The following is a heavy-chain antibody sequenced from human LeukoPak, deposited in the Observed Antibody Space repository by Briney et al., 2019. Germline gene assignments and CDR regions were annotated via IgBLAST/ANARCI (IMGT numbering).Heavy chain of an antibody. D-gene: IGHD2-2*01. J-gene: IGHJ6*02. CDR1: GFTFSNYA. V-gene: IGHV3-23*01. Sequence: GGSLRLSCAASGFTFSNYAMNWVRLAPGKGLEGVSTISGSGGSTYFADSVKGRFTISRDNSKNILYLQMNSLRAEDTALYSCAKEREVVVVPAFYYNYYSGMDVWGQGATVTVSS. CDR3: AKEREVVVVPAFYYNYYSGMDV. CDR2: ISGSGGST.